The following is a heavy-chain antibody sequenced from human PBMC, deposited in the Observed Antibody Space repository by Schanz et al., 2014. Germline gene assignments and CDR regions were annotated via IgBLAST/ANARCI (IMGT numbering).Heavy chain of an antibody. CDR3: AKDLLYGAPMPLNHLDY. CDR2: ISSSGSYI. V-gene: IGHV3-23*01. D-gene: IGHD2-2*01. J-gene: IGHJ4*02. CDR1: GFTFSSYA. Sequence: EVQLLESGGGLVQPGGSLRLSCSASGFTFSSYAMHWVRQASGKGLEWVSSISSSGSYIHYADSVKGRFTISRDNSKNTLYLQMNSLRAEDTAVYYCAKDLLYGAPMPLNHLDYWGQGTLVTVSS.